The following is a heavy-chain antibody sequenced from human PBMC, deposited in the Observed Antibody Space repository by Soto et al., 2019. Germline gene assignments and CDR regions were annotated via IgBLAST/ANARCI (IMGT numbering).Heavy chain of an antibody. CDR3: TREDHRYCSSASCYGGDH. Sequence: GGSLRLSSTTSGFTFGDYALSWFRQAPGKGLDWVGFIRSKAYGATPDYAASVEGRFTISRDDSKSIVYLQMNSLKTEDTAVYYCTREDHRYCSSASCYGGDHWGQGTLVTVSS. D-gene: IGHD2-2*01. CDR1: GFTFGDYA. CDR2: IRSKAYGATP. V-gene: IGHV3-49*03. J-gene: IGHJ4*02.